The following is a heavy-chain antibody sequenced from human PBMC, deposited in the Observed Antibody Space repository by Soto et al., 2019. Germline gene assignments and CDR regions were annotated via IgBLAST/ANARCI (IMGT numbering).Heavy chain of an antibody. CDR3: AIPYFIFTSCLDNRFDL. J-gene: IGHJ5*02. CDR2: ISYDGGNK. CDR1: GFTFSSYG. V-gene: IGHV3-30*03. Sequence: GGSLRLSCAASGFTFSSYGMHWVRQAPGKGLEWVALISYDGGNKYYADSVKGRFTIPRDNSKNTLYLQMNSLRPEDTAVYYCAIPYFIFTSCLDNRFDLWGQGSLVTVSS. D-gene: IGHD2-2*01.